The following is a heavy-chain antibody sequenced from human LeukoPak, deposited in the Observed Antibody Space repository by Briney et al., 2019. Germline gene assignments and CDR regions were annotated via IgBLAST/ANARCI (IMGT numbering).Heavy chain of an antibody. CDR2: IYTSGST. D-gene: IGHD3-3*01. J-gene: IGHJ3*02. CDR3: ARNGRVTLFGPTLDAFDI. Sequence: SETLSLTCTVSGGSISSYYWSWIRQPPGKGLEWIGYIYTSGSTNYNPSLKSRVTISVDTSKNQFSLKLSSVTAADTAVYYCARNGRVTLFGPTLDAFDIWGQGTMVTVSS. V-gene: IGHV4-4*09. CDR1: GGSISSYY.